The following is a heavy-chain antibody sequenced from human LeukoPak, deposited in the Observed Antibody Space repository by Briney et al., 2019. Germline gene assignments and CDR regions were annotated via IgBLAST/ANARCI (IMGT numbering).Heavy chain of an antibody. CDR1: GFTFSSYT. Sequence: PGGSLRLSCAASGFTFSSYTMNWVRHAPGKGLVWVSRINSDGSSTSYADSVKGRFTISRDNAKNTLYLQMNSLRAEDTAVYFCAREILAPGKTHDYWGQGTLVTVSS. CDR2: INSDGSST. J-gene: IGHJ4*02. V-gene: IGHV3-74*01. CDR3: AREILAPGKTHDY.